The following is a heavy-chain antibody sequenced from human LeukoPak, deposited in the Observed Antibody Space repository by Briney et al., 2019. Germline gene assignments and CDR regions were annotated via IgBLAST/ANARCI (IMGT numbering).Heavy chain of an antibody. V-gene: IGHV1-18*01. CDR2: ISAYNGNT. Sequence: ASVKVSCKASGYTFTSYGISWVRQAPGQGLEWMGWISAYNGNTNYAQKLQGRVTMTTDTSTSTAYMELRSLRSDDTAVYYCARDRSGSYYYYMDVWGKGTTVTVSS. CDR3: ARDRSGSYYYYMDV. J-gene: IGHJ6*03. CDR1: GYTFTSYG. D-gene: IGHD1-26*01.